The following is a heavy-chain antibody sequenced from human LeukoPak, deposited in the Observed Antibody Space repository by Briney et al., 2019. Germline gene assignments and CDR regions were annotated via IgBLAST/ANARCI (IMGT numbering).Heavy chain of an antibody. CDR1: GGSISSSSYY. J-gene: IGHJ3*02. Sequence: SETLSLTCTVSGGSISSSSYYWGWIRQPPGKGLEWIGSIYYSGSTYYNPSLKSRVTISVDTSKNQFSLKLSSVTAADTAVYYCARGLRFSDGAFDIWGQGTMVTVSS. D-gene: IGHD3-3*01. V-gene: IGHV4-39*07. CDR2: IYYSGST. CDR3: ARGLRFSDGAFDI.